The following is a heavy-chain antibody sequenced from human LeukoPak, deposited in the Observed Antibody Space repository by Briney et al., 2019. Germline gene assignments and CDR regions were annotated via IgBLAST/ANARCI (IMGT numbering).Heavy chain of an antibody. V-gene: IGHV3-53*01. CDR2: IYSGGST. CDR1: GLTVSSNY. J-gene: IGHJ4*02. Sequence: GGSLRLSCAASGLTVSSNYMSWVRQAPGKGLEWVSVIYSGGSTYYADSVKGRFTISRDNSKNTLYLQMNSLRAEDTAVYYCARLIVRGVIDYWGQGTLVTVSS. CDR3: ARLIVRGVIDY. D-gene: IGHD3-10*01.